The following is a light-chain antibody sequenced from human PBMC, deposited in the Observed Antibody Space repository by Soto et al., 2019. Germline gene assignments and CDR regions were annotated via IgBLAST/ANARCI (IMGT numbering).Light chain of an antibody. CDR2: DVT. V-gene: IGLV2-14*03. CDR3: SSYAGSNNNV. J-gene: IGLJ1*01. CDR1: SRDVGDYKY. Sequence: QSALTQPASVSGSPGQSITISCTGTSRDVGDYKYVCWYQQHPGKAPKLMIYDVTYRPSGVSSRFSASKSGNTASLTISGLQAEDEADYYCSSYAGSNNNVFGTGTKVTVL.